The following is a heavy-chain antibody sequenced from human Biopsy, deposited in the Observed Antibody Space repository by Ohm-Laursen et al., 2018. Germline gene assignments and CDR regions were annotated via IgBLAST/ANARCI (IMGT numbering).Heavy chain of an antibody. J-gene: IGHJ6*02. Sequence: SDTLSLTCAVYGESFNGYYWSWTRQTSGKGLEWIGEINHSGRTNYNPSLKSRVTISVDTSKNQFSLKVRSVTAADTAVYYCVRGVDYYDPYHYYALDVWGQGTTVTVSS. CDR1: GESFNGYY. V-gene: IGHV4-34*01. CDR3: VRGVDYYDPYHYYALDV. D-gene: IGHD3-22*01. CDR2: INHSGRT.